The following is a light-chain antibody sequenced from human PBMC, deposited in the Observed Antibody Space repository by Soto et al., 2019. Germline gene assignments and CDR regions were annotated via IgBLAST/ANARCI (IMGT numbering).Light chain of an antibody. J-gene: IGLJ2*01. CDR3: SSYTSSSTPHVV. V-gene: IGLV2-14*01. CDR2: EVS. CDR1: GSDVGGYNY. Sequence: QSALTQPASVSGSPGQSITISCTGTGSDVGGYNYVSWYQHHPGKAPKLMIYEVSNRPSGVSNRFSGSKSGNTASLTISGLQAEDEAGYYCSSYTSSSTPHVVFGGGTKLTVL.